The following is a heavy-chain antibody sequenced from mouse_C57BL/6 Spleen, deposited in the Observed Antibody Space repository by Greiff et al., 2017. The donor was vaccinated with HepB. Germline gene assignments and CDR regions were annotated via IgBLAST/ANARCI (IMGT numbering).Heavy chain of an antibody. CDR2: INPSNGGT. V-gene: IGHV1-53*01. CDR3: ARSLGGYDYDAWFAY. Sequence: QVQLQQPGTELVKPGASVKLSCKASGYTFTSYWMHWVKQRPGQGLEWIGNINPSNGGTNYNEKFKSKATLTVDKSSSTAYMQLSSLTSEDPAVYYCARSLGGYDYDAWFAYWGQGTLVTVSA. CDR1: GYTFTSYW. J-gene: IGHJ3*01. D-gene: IGHD2-4*01.